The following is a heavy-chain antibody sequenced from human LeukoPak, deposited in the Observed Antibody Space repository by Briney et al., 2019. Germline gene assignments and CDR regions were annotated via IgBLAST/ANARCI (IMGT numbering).Heavy chain of an antibody. J-gene: IGHJ5*02. CDR2: IIPIFGTA. V-gene: IGHV1-69*05. Sequence: SVKVSCKASGGTFSSYAISWVRQAPGQGLEWLGGIIPIFGTANYAQKFQGRVTITTDESTSTAYMELSSLRSEDTAVYYCARDTSIWFDPWGQGTLVTVSS. CDR1: GGTFSSYA. D-gene: IGHD1-1*01. CDR3: ARDTSIWFDP.